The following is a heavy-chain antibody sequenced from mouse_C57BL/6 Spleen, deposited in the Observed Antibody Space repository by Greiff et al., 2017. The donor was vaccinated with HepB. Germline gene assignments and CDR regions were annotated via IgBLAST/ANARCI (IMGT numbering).Heavy chain of an antibody. V-gene: IGHV1-76*01. J-gene: IGHJ4*01. CDR3: ARSETAPAMDY. D-gene: IGHD3-2*01. CDR1: GYTFTDYY. Sequence: QVQLQQSGAELVRPGASVKLSCKASGYTFTDYYINWVKQRPGQGLEWIARIYPGSGNTYYNEKFKGKATLTAEKSSSTAYMQLSSLTSEDSAVYFCARSETAPAMDYWGQGTSVTVSS. CDR2: IYPGSGNT.